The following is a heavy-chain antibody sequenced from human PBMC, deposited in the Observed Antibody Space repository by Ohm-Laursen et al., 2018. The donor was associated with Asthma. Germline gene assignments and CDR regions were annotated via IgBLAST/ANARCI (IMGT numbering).Heavy chain of an antibody. CDR3: ARDPRIATAGIMGLGRLRGSDYFDY. V-gene: IGHV3-30-3*01. CDR2: ISYDLIQK. J-gene: IGHJ4*02. D-gene: IGHD6-13*01. CDR1: GFTFSSYT. Sequence: RSLRLSCSASGFTFSSYTMHWVRQAPGKGLEWVAVISYDLIQKYYADSVKGRFSISRDNSKNTLYLQMNSLRAEDTAVYYCARDPRIATAGIMGLGRLRGSDYFDYWGQGTLVTVSS.